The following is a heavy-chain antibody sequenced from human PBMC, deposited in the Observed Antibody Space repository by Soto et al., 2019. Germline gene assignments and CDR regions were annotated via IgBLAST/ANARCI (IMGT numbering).Heavy chain of an antibody. CDR3: SSLMLYYYGSGTYYNAHDY. CDR2: IWYDASYI. CDR1: GFPFGTYG. Sequence: GGSLRLSCATSGFPFGTYGMHWVRQAPGKGLEWVAVIWYDASYIYYSDSVKGRFTISRDNSKNTLYLQMNSLRAADTAVYYCSSLMLYYYGSGTYYNAHDYWGQGTLVTVSS. V-gene: IGHV3-33*01. D-gene: IGHD3-10*01. J-gene: IGHJ4*02.